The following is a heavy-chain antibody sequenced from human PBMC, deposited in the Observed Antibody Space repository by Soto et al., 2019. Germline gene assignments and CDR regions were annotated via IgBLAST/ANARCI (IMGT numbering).Heavy chain of an antibody. CDR2: IRQDGSEI. CDR1: GFTFSSNW. D-gene: IGHD3-22*01. V-gene: IGHV3-7*04. CDR3: ARGDYYDCSGHFSDAFDI. J-gene: IGHJ3*02. Sequence: GSLRLSCVGSGFTFSSNWMTWVRQAPGKGLEWVANIRQDGSEINYVDSVKGRFTISRDNTKNSLYLQMNSLRAEDTAVYYCARGDYYDCSGHFSDAFDIWGQGTMVTVSS.